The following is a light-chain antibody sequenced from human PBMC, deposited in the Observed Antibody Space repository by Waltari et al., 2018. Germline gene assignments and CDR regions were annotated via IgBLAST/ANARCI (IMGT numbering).Light chain of an antibody. CDR3: QQRSNWPRT. CDR1: QSVSSY. Sequence: EIVLTQSPATLSLSPGERATLSCRASQSVSSYLAWNQQKPGQAPRLLIYDASNRATGIPARFSGSGSGTDFTLTISSLEPEDFAVYYCQQRSNWPRTFGQGTKLEIK. CDR2: DAS. J-gene: IGKJ2*01. V-gene: IGKV3-11*01.